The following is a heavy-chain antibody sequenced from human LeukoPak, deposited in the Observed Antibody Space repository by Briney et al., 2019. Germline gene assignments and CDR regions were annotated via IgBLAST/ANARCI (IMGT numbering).Heavy chain of an antibody. J-gene: IGHJ4*02. Sequence: GGSLSLSCTASALAFSSYWMSWVRQAPGKGLEWVANINQEGREKYYVDCVKGRYTICRDNAKNSLYLQMNSLRAEDTAVYYCAIDLRQLWPQCASSDYFDYWGQGTLVSVFS. CDR1: ALAFSSYW. V-gene: IGHV3-7*01. CDR3: AIDLRQLWPQCASSDYFDY. D-gene: IGHD5-18*01. CDR2: INQEGREK.